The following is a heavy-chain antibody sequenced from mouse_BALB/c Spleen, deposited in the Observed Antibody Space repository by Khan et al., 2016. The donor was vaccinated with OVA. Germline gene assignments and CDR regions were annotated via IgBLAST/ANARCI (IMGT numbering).Heavy chain of an antibody. CDR1: GYSITSHYA. J-gene: IGHJ2*02. CDR2: ISYSGST. D-gene: IGHD1-1*01. V-gene: IGHV3-2*02. Sequence: EVELVESGPGLVKPSQSLSLTCTVTGYSITSHYAWNWLRQFPGNKLEWMGYISYSGSTTYNPSLKSRISITRDTSKNQFFLQLKSVTTEDTATYYCARGNYYGYYFDYWGQGTSLTVSS. CDR3: ARGNYYGYYFDY.